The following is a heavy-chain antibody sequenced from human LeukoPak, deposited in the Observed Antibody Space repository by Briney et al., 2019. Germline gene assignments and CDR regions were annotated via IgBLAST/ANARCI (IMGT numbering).Heavy chain of an antibody. CDR1: GYSFTSYW. CDR2: IDPSDSYT. CDR3: ARRSGYSYGRDDYYYYGMDV. D-gene: IGHD5-18*01. J-gene: IGHJ6*02. Sequence: GESLKISCKGSGYSFTSYWISWVRQMPGKGLEWMGRIDPSDSYTNYGPSFQGHVTISADKSISTAYLQWSSLKAPDTAMYYCARRSGYSYGRDDYYYYGMDVWGQGTTVTVSS. V-gene: IGHV5-10-1*01.